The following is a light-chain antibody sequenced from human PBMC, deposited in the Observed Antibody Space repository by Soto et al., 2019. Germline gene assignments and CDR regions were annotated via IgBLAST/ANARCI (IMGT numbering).Light chain of an antibody. Sequence: EIVLTQSPGTLSLSPGDRATLSCRASQSVSSNYLAWYQQKPGQAPRLLIFVASSSATGIPDRFSGSGSGTDFTLTISSLEPEDFSVYYCQQYDSSPPLTFGGGTKVDIK. V-gene: IGKV3-20*01. J-gene: IGKJ4*01. CDR1: QSVSSNY. CDR2: VAS. CDR3: QQYDSSPPLT.